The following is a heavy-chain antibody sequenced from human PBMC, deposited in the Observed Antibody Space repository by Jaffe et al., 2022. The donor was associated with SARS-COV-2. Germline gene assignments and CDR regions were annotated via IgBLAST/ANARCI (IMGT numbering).Heavy chain of an antibody. J-gene: IGHJ4*02. CDR2: IKSKSNGGTV. CDR3: ITVQGNDWKYGVDY. V-gene: IGHV3-15*01. D-gene: IGHD1-7*01. Sequence: DVQLLESGGGLVKPGESLRLSCVASGFTFSDAWMSWIRQAPGKGLEWVGRIKSKSNGGTVDYAAPVKGRFTIFRDDSKNALYLQMNSLKTEDTAVYYCITVQGNDWKYGVDYWGQGSLVTVSS. CDR1: GFTFSDAW.